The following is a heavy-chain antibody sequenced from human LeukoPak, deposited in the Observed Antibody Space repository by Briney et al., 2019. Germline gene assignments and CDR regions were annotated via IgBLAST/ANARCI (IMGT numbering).Heavy chain of an antibody. D-gene: IGHD2-15*01. CDR1: GFAFSSYW. Sequence: PGGSLRLSCAASGFAFSSYWMHWVRQDPGKGLVWVSRINTDGTTTVYADSVRGRFTISRDNAKNTLYLQMNSLRGEDTAVYYCVGDGHGGSGSYWGQGTLVTVSS. CDR3: VGDGHGGSGSY. CDR2: INTDGTTT. J-gene: IGHJ4*02. V-gene: IGHV3-74*01.